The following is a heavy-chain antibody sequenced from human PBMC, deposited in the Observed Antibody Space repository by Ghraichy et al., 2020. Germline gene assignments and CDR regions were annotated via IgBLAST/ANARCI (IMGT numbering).Heavy chain of an antibody. V-gene: IGHV4-39*07. CDR3: ARDGRVGATLAFDY. D-gene: IGHD1-26*01. CDR2: IYYSGST. CDR1: GGSIRSSTYY. Sequence: SETLSLTCTVSGGSIRSSTYYWGWIRQPPGKGLEWIGSIYYSGSTYYNPSLKSRVTISVDTSKNQFSLKLSSVTAEDTAVYYCARDGRVGATLAFDYGRQGTLVT. J-gene: IGHJ4*02.